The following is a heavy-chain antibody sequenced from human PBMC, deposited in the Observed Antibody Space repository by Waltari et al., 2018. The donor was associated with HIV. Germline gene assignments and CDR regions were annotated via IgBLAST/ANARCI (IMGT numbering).Heavy chain of an antibody. Sequence: EVQLVESGAVLVQPGGSLRLSCAASGFTFSSYEMQWVRQAPGKGLEWVSYIRSSGSTIYYAASVKGRFTISRDNAKNSLYLQMNSLRAEDTAVYYCARVDNRRLVVYGMDVWGQGTTVTVSS. CDR1: GFTFSSYE. CDR3: ARVDNRRLVVYGMDV. J-gene: IGHJ6*02. D-gene: IGHD2-2*03. CDR2: IRSSGSTI. V-gene: IGHV3-48*03.